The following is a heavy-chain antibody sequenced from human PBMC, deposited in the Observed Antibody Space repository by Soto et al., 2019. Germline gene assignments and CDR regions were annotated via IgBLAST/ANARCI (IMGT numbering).Heavy chain of an antibody. Sequence: SETLSLTCTVSGGSISSYYWSWIRQPPGKGLEWIGYIYYSGSTNYNPSLKSRVTISVDTSKNQFSLKLSSVTAADTAVYYCARGRYYYGMDVWGQGTTVTVSS. CDR3: ARGRYYYGMDV. V-gene: IGHV4-59*01. CDR1: GGSISSYY. J-gene: IGHJ6*02. CDR2: IYYSGST.